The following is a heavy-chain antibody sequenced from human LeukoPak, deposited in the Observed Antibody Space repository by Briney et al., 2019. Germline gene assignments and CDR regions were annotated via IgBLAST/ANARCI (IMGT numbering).Heavy chain of an antibody. CDR1: GFTFSSYE. D-gene: IGHD3-16*01. CDR2: ISSSGSII. V-gene: IGHV3-48*03. J-gene: IGHJ3*02. CDR3: AGDGGPRGAYDAFDI. Sequence: GGSLRLSCAASGFTFSSYEMNWVRQAPGKGLEWVSYISSSGSIIYYADPVKGRFTISRDNAKNPLYVQKNKLRAEDRAFYYCAGDGGPRGAYDAFDIWGQGTMVTVSS.